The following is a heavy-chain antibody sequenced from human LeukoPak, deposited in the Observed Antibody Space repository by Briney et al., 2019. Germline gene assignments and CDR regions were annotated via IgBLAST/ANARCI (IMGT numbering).Heavy chain of an antibody. CDR3: ARDPLYWCGGACYAFSYYNNGWDV. CDR2: ISAYNGNT. V-gene: IGHV1-18*04. J-gene: IGHJ6*01. CDR1: VYTFTSYG. Sequence: ASVKVSCKASVYTFTSYGISWVRQAPGQGLEWMGWISAYNGNTNYAQKLQGRVTMTTDTSTSTAYMELRSLRSDDTAVYYFARDPLYWCGGACYAFSYYNNGWDVWGKGATVTVSS. D-gene: IGHD2-21*02.